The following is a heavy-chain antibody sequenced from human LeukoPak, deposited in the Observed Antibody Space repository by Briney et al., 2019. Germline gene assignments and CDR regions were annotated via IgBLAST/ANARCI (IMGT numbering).Heavy chain of an antibody. Sequence: SETLSLTCSVSIGSISSSKWWSWVRQSPVKGLEWIGEIYLYGTTNYNPSFTSRVTISVDTSKNQFSLRLSSVTAADTAVYYWARGPDYGDSPPHVFDIWAQGKMVTVSS. CDR1: IGSISSSKW. J-gene: IGHJ3*02. CDR3: ARGPDYGDSPPHVFDI. V-gene: IGHV4-4*02. D-gene: IGHD4-17*01. CDR2: IYLYGTT.